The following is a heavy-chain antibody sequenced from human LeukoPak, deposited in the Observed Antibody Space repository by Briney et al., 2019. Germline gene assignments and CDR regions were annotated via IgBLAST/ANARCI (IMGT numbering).Heavy chain of an antibody. CDR1: GFTFSSYW. J-gene: IGHJ4*02. V-gene: IGHV3-7*01. CDR3: ARVQTEIRYSSGWYDY. D-gene: IGHD6-19*01. Sequence: GGSLRLSCAASGFTFSSYWMSWVRQAPGKGLEWVANIKQDGSEKYYVDSVKGRFTISRDNAKNSLYLQMNSLRAEDTAVYYCARVQTEIRYSSGWYDYWGQGTLVTVSS. CDR2: IKQDGSEK.